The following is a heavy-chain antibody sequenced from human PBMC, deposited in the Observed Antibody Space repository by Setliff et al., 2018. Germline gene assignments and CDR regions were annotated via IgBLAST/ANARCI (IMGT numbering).Heavy chain of an antibody. D-gene: IGHD3-22*01. J-gene: IGHJ4*02. V-gene: IGHV3-11*01. CDR3: ARVHYETSTYSPTLFDH. CDR2: ISNDAYTI. CDR1: GFSFSDYY. Sequence: PGGSLRLSCAASGFSFSDYYMMWIRQAPGKGLEWVSYISNDAYTIHYADSMKGRLTISRDNSKNSVFLQMNSLRVEDMAVYYCARVHYETSTYSPTLFDHWGQGALVTVSS.